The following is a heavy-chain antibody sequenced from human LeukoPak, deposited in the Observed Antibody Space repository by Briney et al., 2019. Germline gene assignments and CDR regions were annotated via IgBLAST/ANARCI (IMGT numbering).Heavy chain of an antibody. CDR1: GFTFSNYW. V-gene: IGHV3-74*01. CDR2: INYDGTTT. J-gene: IGHJ3*02. CDR3: ARRDVFDI. Sequence: PGGSLRLSCAASGFTFSNYWMHWARQAPGKGLVWVSRINYDGTTTGYADSVKGRFTISRDNAKNTLYLQMNSLRAEDTAVYYCARRDVFDIWGQGTMVTVSS.